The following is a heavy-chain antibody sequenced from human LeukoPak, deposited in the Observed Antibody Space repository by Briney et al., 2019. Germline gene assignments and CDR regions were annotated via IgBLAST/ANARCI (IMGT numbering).Heavy chain of an antibody. J-gene: IGHJ3*02. D-gene: IGHD5-12*01. CDR1: GFMFSTYF. CDR3: AGDPWPHAFEI. CDR2: IKEDGSEQ. Sequence: GGSLRLSCAASGFMFSTYFMSWVRQAPGKGLEWVANIKEDGSEQNYVDSVRGRFTISRDNTKNSLYLEMNSLRVEDTAMYFCAGDPWPHAFEIWGQGTMVTVSS. V-gene: IGHV3-7*01.